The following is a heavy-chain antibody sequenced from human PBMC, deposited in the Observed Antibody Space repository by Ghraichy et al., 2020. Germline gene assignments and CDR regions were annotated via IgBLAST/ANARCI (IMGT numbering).Heavy chain of an antibody. D-gene: IGHD2-15*01. CDR3: AKTQGFFDY. J-gene: IGHJ4*02. CDR2: IIGSGASA. Sequence: GGSLRLSCVASGFTFTPYSMSWVRQAPGKGLEWVSVIIGSGASAFYADSVKGRFTISRDNSKNTLYLQMNSLRAEDTAVYYCAKTQGFFDYWGQGTLVTVSS. V-gene: IGHV3-23*01. CDR1: GFTFTPYS.